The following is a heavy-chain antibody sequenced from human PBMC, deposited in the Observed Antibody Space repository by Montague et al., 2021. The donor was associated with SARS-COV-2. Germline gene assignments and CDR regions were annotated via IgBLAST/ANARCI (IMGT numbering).Heavy chain of an antibody. J-gene: IGHJ4*02. CDR2: IFYSGTT. CDR3: ARHVTFGGVVVALDY. CDR1: GASISSSENA. D-gene: IGHD3-16*02. Sequence: ETLSLTCTVSGASISSSENAWGWIRQSPGKGLEWFGSIFYSGTTYFNPSLRSRIAISVDTSKNQFSLKVTSVTAADTAVYYCARHVTFGGVVVALDYWGQGHLVSVSS. V-gene: IGHV4-39*01.